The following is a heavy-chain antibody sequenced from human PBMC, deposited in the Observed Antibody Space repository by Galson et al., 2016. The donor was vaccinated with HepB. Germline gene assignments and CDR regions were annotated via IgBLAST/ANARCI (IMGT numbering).Heavy chain of an antibody. D-gene: IGHD3-10*01. Sequence: SLRLSCAASGFTFSSYAMSWVRQAPGKGLEWVSVISAASNTYYTDSVKGRFTISRDNSKTTLYLEMNSLRVEDTAVYFCANYLGYGSGRPGYFHSWGQGTLVTVPP. CDR3: ANYLGYGSGRPGYFHS. J-gene: IGHJ4*02. CDR2: ISAASNT. V-gene: IGHV3-23*01. CDR1: GFTFSSYA.